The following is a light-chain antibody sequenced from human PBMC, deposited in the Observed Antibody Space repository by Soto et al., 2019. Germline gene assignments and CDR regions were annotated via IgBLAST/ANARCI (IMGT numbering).Light chain of an antibody. CDR3: QQSHSPPIT. CDR2: SAS. J-gene: IGKJ5*01. CDR1: QRINTF. Sequence: DIQMTQSPSSLSASVGDKITINGRASQRINTFSSWYQQKPGKAPKLLIHSASSLQGGVPSRFSGSGAGTDFTLTVNSLQPEDSAPYYCQQSHSPPITFGQGKRLEIK. V-gene: IGKV1-39*01.